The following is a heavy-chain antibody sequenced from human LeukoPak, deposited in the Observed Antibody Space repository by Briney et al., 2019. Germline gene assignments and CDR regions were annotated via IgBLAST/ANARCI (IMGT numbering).Heavy chain of an antibody. D-gene: IGHD2-15*01. Sequence: GGSPRLSCAASGFTFGNYWMNWVRQAPGKGLQWVANIQEAGSEKYYVDSVKGRFTISRDNAKNSLYLQMNSLRAEDTAVYYCARGRKDCSAGNCYSDYWGQGTLVTVSS. CDR2: IQEAGSEK. CDR1: GFTFGNYW. V-gene: IGHV3-7*01. J-gene: IGHJ4*02. CDR3: ARGRKDCSAGNCYSDY.